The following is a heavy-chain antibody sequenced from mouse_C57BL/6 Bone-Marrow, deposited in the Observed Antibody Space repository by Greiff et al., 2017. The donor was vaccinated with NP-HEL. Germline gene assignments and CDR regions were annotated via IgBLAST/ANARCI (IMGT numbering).Heavy chain of an antibody. CDR1: GYTFTSYW. CDR2: IHPNSGST. Sequence: VKLQQPGAELVKPGASVKLSCKASGYTFTSYWMHWVKQRPGQGLEWIGMIHPNSGSTNYNEKFKSKATLTVDKSSSTAYMQLSSLTSEDSAVYYCASDCYYAMDYWGQGTSVTVSS. J-gene: IGHJ4*01. CDR3: ASDCYYAMDY. V-gene: IGHV1-64*01.